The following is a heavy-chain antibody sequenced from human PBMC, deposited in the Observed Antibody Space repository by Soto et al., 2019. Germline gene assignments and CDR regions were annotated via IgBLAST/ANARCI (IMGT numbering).Heavy chain of an antibody. J-gene: IGHJ4*02. CDR1: GGSISSPSYN. CDR2: VFYSGTT. CDR3: TTLASGHFDS. Sequence: QLRESGPGLLKPSETLSLTCNVSGGSISSPSYNWGWVRQPTGKGPEWIGTVFYSGTTQYNPSLRSRLAMSVDTSKSQVSLTLTSVTAADTAVYYCTTLASGHFDSWGQGAQVTVSS. D-gene: IGHD2-8*02. V-gene: IGHV4-39*01.